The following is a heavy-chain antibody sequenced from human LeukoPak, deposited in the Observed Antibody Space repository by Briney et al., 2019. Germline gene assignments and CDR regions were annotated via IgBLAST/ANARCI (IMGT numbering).Heavy chain of an antibody. CDR1: GYTFTGYY. D-gene: IGHD3-3*01. V-gene: IGHV1-2*02. J-gene: IGHJ5*02. CDR3: ARDPIFGVVSVGFDP. CDR2: INPNSGGT. Sequence: RASVKVSCKACGYTFTGYYMHWVRQAPGQGLEWMGWINPNSGGTNYAQKFQGRVTMTRDTSISTAYMELSRLRSDDTAVYYCARDPIFGVVSVGFDPWGQGTLVTVSS.